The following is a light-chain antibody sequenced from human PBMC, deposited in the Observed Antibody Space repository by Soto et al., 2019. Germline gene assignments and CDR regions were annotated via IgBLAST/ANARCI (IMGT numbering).Light chain of an antibody. Sequence: AIPMTQSPATFSSSTGERVTITCRASQSVSSYLAWYQQKPGQAPKLLIYAASTLQSGVPSRFSGSGSGTDFTLTISCLQSEDFATYYCQQYYSYPSITFGQGTKLEIK. CDR3: QQYYSYPSIT. CDR2: AAS. J-gene: IGKJ5*01. V-gene: IGKV1-8*01. CDR1: QSVSSY.